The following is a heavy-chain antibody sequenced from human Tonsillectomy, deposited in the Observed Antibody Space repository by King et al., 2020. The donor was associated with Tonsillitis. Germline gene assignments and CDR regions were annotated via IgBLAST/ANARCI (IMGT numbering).Heavy chain of an antibody. V-gene: IGHV3-30*02. CDR2: IRYDETDK. Sequence: VQLVESGGGVVQPGGSLRLSCVASGFAFSNYGMHWVRQAPGKGLEWVAFIRYDETDKYYGDSVKGRFTISRDNSQNTLYLQMNSLRAEDTAVYCCATPQGGYYDILTGSLDLYHFDYWGQGTLVTVSS. J-gene: IGHJ4*02. CDR3: ATPQGGYYDILTGSLDLYHFDY. D-gene: IGHD3-9*01. CDR1: GFAFSNYG.